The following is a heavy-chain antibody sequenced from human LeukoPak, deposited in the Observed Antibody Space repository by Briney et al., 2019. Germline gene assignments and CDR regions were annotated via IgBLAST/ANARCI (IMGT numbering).Heavy chain of an antibody. CDR3: AKGNRGGGDWDWFDP. CDR2: ISWNSGSI. CDR1: GFTFDDYA. V-gene: IGHV3-9*01. J-gene: IGHJ5*02. D-gene: IGHD2-21*01. Sequence: PGRSLRLSCAASGFTFDDYAMHWVRQAPGKGLECVSGISWNSGSIGYADSVKGRFTISRDNAKNSLYLQMNSLRAEDTALYYCAKGNRGGGDWDWFDPWGQGTLVTVSS.